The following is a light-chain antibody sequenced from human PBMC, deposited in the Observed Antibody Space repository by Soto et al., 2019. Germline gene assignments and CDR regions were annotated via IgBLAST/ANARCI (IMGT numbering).Light chain of an antibody. CDR2: AAS. CDR1: QSVGGNY. Sequence: EIVLTQSPGTLSLSPGERATLSCRASQSVGGNYLAWYQQTPGQAPRLLVYAASTRATGIPDRFSGSGSGTDFSLTTSRLEPEDFAVYYCQQYGSSLRTFGQGTKLEIK. V-gene: IGKV3-20*01. CDR3: QQYGSSLRT. J-gene: IGKJ2*01.